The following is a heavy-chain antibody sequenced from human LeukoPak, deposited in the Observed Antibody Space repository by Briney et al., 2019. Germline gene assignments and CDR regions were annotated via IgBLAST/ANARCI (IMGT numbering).Heavy chain of an antibody. D-gene: IGHD6-19*01. CDR1: GFTFSNYG. CDR2: IWFDGRNN. CDR3: AREWGPIAVSGGPGY. V-gene: IGHV3-33*01. J-gene: IGHJ4*02. Sequence: GGSLRLSCAASGFTFSNYGMHWVRQAPGKGLEWVALIWFDGRNNFHADSVKGRFTISRDNSKNTLFLQMNSLRAEDTAVYYCAREWGPIAVSGGPGYWGQGALVTVSS.